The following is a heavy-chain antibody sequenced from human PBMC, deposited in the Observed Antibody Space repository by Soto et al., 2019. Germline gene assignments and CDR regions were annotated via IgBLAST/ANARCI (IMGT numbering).Heavy chain of an antibody. CDR2: TYYRSKWYN. J-gene: IGHJ5*02. CDR1: GDSVSSNSAA. V-gene: IGHV6-1*01. D-gene: IGHD2-21*02. CDR3: ARSSVVVTAILDWFDP. Sequence: PSQTLSLTCAISGDSVSSNSAAWNWIRQSPSRGLEWLGRTYYRSKWYNAYAVSVKSRITINADTSKNQFSLQLNSVTPEDTAVYYCARSSVVVTAILDWFDPWGRGTLVTVSS.